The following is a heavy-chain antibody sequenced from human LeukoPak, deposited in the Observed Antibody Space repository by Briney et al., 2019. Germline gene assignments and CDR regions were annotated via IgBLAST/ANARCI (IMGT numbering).Heavy chain of an antibody. J-gene: IGHJ6*03. Sequence: PGGSLRLSCAASGFTFSSYAMSWVRQAPGKGLEWVSYISSSGSTIYYADSVKGRFTISRDNAKNSLYLQMNSLRAEDTAVYYCARVGYDSSGYAPPYYYYYMDVWGKGTTVTISS. CDR3: ARVGYDSSGYAPPYYYYYMDV. D-gene: IGHD3-22*01. CDR2: ISSSGSTI. CDR1: GFTFSSYA. V-gene: IGHV3-48*04.